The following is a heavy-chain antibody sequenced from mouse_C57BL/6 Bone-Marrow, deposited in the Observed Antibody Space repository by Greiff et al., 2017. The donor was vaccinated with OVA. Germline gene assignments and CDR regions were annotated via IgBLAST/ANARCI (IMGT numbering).Heavy chain of an antibody. CDR2: FYPGSGSI. CDR1: GYTFTEYT. CDR3: SRHECSYRKDGDIDV. V-gene: IGHV1-62-2*01. J-gene: IGHJ1*03. Sequence: QVQLQQSGAELVKPGASVKLSCKASGYTFTEYTIHWVKQRSGQGLEWIGWFYPGSGSIKYNEKFKDKATLTADKSSSTVYMELSRLTSDASAVEFYSRHECSYRKDGDIDVWGTGTTVTVSS. D-gene: IGHD1-1*01.